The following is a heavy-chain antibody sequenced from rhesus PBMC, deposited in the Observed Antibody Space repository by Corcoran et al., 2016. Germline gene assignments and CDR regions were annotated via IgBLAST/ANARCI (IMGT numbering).Heavy chain of an antibody. D-gene: IGHD6-13*01. V-gene: IGHV1-111*02. CDR2: VDPEDGEA. Sequence: EVQLVQSGAEVKKPGASVKISCKASGYTFTDYYLHWVRQAPGNGLEWMGRVDPEDGEAIHAHKFQDRGTITADTSTDTAYMELSSMRSEDTAVYYCAASSWSYGLDSWGQGVVVTVSS. CDR3: AASSWSYGLDS. J-gene: IGHJ6*01. CDR1: GYTFTDYY.